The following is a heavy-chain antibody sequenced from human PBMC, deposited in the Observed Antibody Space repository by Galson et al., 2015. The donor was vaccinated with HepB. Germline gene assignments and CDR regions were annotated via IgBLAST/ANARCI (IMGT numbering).Heavy chain of an antibody. D-gene: IGHD1-7*01. CDR1: GDSVSSNSAA. Sequence: CAISGDSVSSNSAAWNWIRQSPSRGLEWLGRTYYRSKWYNDYAVSVKSRITINPNTSKNQFSLQLNSVTPEDTAVYYCARDQGLELRVSLDYLGQGTLVTVSS. CDR3: ARDQGLELRVSLDY. J-gene: IGHJ4*02. CDR2: TYYRSKWYN. V-gene: IGHV6-1*01.